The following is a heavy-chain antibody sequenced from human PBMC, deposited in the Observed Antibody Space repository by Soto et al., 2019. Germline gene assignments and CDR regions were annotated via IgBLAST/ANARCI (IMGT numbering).Heavy chain of an antibody. Sequence: EVHLLESGGSLVQPGGSLRLSCEASEFTFSTFAMSWVRQAPGKGLEWVSSISASGATTFYADSVKGRFTISRDNSTSTLFLHMTSLRAEDTATYYCTKKIGKTAVSTVNYWGQGTLVTVSS. J-gene: IGHJ4*02. CDR1: EFTFSTFA. CDR2: ISASGATT. CDR3: TKKIGKTAVSTVNY. V-gene: IGHV3-23*01. D-gene: IGHD4-4*01.